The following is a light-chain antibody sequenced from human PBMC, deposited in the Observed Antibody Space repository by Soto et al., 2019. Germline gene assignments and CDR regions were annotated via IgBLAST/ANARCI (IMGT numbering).Light chain of an antibody. CDR3: HQYKTYWT. Sequence: DIKMTQSHTTLAASVGGRVTITCRVSQSISSWLAWYQQKPGKAPKLLIYDASSLESGVPSRFSGSGSGTEFTLTISSLQPDDFATYYCHQYKTYWTFGHGTKVDIK. CDR2: DAS. J-gene: IGKJ1*01. CDR1: QSISSW. V-gene: IGKV1-5*01.